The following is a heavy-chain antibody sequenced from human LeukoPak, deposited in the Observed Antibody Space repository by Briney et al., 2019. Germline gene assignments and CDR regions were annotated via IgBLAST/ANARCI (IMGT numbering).Heavy chain of an antibody. Sequence: GGSLRLSCVASGFSFNYYWMSLVRQAPGKGLEWVANLKEVGSEKYYVDSVKGRFTISRDNARNSLSLQMDSLRVEDTAVYYCARDQYQVPYYSQYYGMDVWGQGTTVIVSS. D-gene: IGHD2-2*01. J-gene: IGHJ6*02. CDR2: LKEVGSEK. CDR1: GFSFNYYW. V-gene: IGHV3-7*01. CDR3: ARDQYQVPYYSQYYGMDV.